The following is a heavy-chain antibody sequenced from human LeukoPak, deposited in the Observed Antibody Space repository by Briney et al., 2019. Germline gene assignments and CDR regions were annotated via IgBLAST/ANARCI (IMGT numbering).Heavy chain of an antibody. Sequence: ASVKDSCKASGGTLSSDGNTGVRLAPGQGLEWMGGIIPSFRKPDYAKKFQGRVTLTADESTSTAYMELSSLRSEDTAVYYCGREGLFTMVRRGTIANWGQGTLVTVSS. CDR2: IIPSFRKP. V-gene: IGHV1-69*13. J-gene: IGHJ4*02. CDR1: GGTLSSDG. CDR3: GREGLFTMVRRGTIAN. D-gene: IGHD3-10*01.